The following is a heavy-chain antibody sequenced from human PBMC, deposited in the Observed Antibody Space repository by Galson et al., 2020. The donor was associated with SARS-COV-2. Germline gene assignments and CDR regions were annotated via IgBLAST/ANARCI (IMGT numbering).Heavy chain of an antibody. CDR2: TDWDDEE. CDR3: ARIDSSGCRGNY. V-gene: IGHV2-70*11. Sequence: ESGPTLVKPTQTLTLTCTFSGFSLSTSGVCVSWIRQPPGKALEWLARTDWDDEEHHSTSLKTRLTISKDTSKNQVVLTMTNMDPVDTATYYCARIDSSGCRGNYWGQGTLVTVSS. J-gene: IGHJ4*02. D-gene: IGHD6-19*01. CDR1: GFSLSTSGVC.